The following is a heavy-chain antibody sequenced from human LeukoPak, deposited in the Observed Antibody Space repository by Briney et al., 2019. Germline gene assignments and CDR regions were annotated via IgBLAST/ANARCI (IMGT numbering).Heavy chain of an antibody. V-gene: IGHV3-23*01. CDR3: ARDRSTDAISEY. CDR2: ITGGDGAT. J-gene: IGHJ4*02. Sequence: GGSLRLYCAVSGFTINTYTLTWVRQAPGKRPEWLSAITGGDGATYYADSVRGRFTISRDNSRNTLYLQMSGLRAEDTAVYYCARDRSTDAISEYWGQGTLVAVSS. CDR1: GFTINTYT. D-gene: IGHD1-1*01.